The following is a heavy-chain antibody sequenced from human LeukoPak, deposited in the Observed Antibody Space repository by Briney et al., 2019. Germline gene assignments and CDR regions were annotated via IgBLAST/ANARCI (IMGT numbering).Heavy chain of an antibody. CDR1: GYTFTGYY. D-gene: IGHD2-2*01. CDR2: INPNSGGT. J-gene: IGHJ6*02. Sequence: GASVKVSCKASGYTFTGYYMHWVRQAPGQGLEWMGWINPNSGGTNYAQKFQGWVTMTRDTSISTAYMELSRLRSDDTAVYYCARDKGIVVVPDASSYYGMDVWGQGTTVTVSS. CDR3: ARDKGIVVVPDASSYYGMDV. V-gene: IGHV1-2*04.